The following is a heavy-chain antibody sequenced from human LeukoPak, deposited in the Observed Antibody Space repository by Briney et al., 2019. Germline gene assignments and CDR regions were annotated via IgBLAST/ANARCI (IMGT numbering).Heavy chain of an antibody. J-gene: IGHJ6*03. D-gene: IGHD6-19*01. Sequence: SETLSLTCTVSGGSISSYYWSWIRQPPGKGLEWIGYIYYSGSTNYNPSLKSRVTISVDTSKNQFSRKLSSVTAADTAVYYCARGLKQWLLNQYYYYMDVWGKGTTVTVPS. CDR3: ARGLKQWLLNQYYYYMDV. V-gene: IGHV4-59*01. CDR1: GGSISSYY. CDR2: IYYSGST.